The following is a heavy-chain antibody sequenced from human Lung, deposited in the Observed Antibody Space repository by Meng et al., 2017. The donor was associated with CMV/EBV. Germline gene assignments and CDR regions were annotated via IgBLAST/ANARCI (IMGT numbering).Heavy chain of an antibody. J-gene: IGHJ4*02. V-gene: IGHV1-69*04. D-gene: IGHD3-22*01. CDR3: ARDLGYFYGSSAYVYDY. Sequence: SVKVSCKTSGGTFSTYTISWVRQAPGQGLEWMGRITPILDVPNYTQKFQGRLTITADKLTSTAYMELSSLRSEDTAMYYCARDLGYFYGSSAYVYDYWGQGXLVTVSS. CDR1: GGTFSTYT. CDR2: ITPILDVP.